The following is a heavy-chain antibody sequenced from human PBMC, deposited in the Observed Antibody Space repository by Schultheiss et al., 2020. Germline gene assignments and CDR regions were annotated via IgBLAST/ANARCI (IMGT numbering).Heavy chain of an antibody. J-gene: IGHJ5*02. CDR2: IRSKANSYAT. CDR3: TRSGGIAVAFLPA. Sequence: GGSLRLSCAASGFTFSGSAMHWVRQASGKGLEWVGRIRSKANSYATAYAASVKGRFTISRDDSKNTAYLQMNSLKTEDTGVYYCTRSGGIAVAFLPAWGQGTLVTVSS. CDR1: GFTFSGSA. V-gene: IGHV3-73*01. D-gene: IGHD6-19*01.